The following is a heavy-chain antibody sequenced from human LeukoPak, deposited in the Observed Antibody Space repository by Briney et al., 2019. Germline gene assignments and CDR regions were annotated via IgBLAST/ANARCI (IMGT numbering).Heavy chain of an antibody. CDR3: ANGPLTGTTNY. Sequence: GGSLRLSCAASGFTFGSHSMHWVRQAPGKGLEWVAVISYDGTDTYHADSVKGRFTISRDNSKNTVYLQMNSLRAEDTAVYYCANGPLTGTTNYWGQGTLVTVSS. CDR2: ISYDGTDT. D-gene: IGHD1-7*01. J-gene: IGHJ4*02. CDR1: GFTFGSHS. V-gene: IGHV3-30*04.